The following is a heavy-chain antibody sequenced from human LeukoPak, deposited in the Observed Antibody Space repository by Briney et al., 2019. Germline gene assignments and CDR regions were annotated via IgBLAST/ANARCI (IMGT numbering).Heavy chain of an antibody. D-gene: IGHD3-9*01. V-gene: IGHV3-48*02. J-gene: IGHJ6*02. CDR2: ISSSSTI. CDR3: AREVLRYFDWLFDGMDV. Sequence: GGSLRLSCAASGFTFSSYNINWVRQAPGKGLEWVSYISSSSTIYYADSVKGRFTISRDNAKNSLYLQMNSLRDEDTGVYYCAREVLRYFDWLFDGMDVWGQGTTVTVSS. CDR1: GFTFSSYN.